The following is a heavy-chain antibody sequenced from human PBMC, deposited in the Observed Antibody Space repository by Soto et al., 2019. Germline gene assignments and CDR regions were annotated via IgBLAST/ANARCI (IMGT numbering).Heavy chain of an antibody. Sequence: ASVKVSCKASGYTFTYYGITWVRQAPGQGLEWMGWMNPYSGNTGYAQKFQGRVTVTRNTSISTVYMELSGLRPDDTAVYYCARRKERSGPHYFDYWGQGSQVTVSS. CDR2: MNPYSGNT. V-gene: IGHV1-8*02. J-gene: IGHJ4*02. D-gene: IGHD6-25*01. CDR3: ARRKERSGPHYFDY. CDR1: GYTFTYYG.